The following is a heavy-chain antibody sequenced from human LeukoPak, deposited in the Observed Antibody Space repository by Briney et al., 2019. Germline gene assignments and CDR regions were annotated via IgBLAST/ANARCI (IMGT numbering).Heavy chain of an antibody. D-gene: IGHD1-26*01. J-gene: IGHJ4*02. V-gene: IGHV4-38-2*02. CDR2: VYHLDTT. Sequence: SETLSLICNVTGASINSSSYWGWIRQPPGKGLEWIGTVYHLDTTFYNPSLKSRIRVSADASTTLLSLRLTSVTAADTATYFCVSGQNLYGWGLGNLPVVSS. CDR3: VSGQNLYG. CDR1: GASINSSSY.